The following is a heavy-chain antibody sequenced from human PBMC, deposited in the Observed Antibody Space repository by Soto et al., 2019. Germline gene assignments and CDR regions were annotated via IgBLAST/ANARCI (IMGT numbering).Heavy chain of an antibody. CDR2: IIPIFGTA. CDR3: ARSQGGSSSLDIYYYYYYGIDV. J-gene: IGHJ6*02. CDR1: GGTFSSYA. V-gene: IGHV1-69*01. D-gene: IGHD2-15*01. Sequence: QVQLVQSGAEVKKPGSSVKVSCKAPGGTFSSYAISWVRQAPGQGLEWMGGIIPIFGTANYAQKFQGRVTITADESTSTGYMELSSLRSEDTVVYYCARSQGGSSSLDIYYYYYYGIDVWGQGTTVTVSS.